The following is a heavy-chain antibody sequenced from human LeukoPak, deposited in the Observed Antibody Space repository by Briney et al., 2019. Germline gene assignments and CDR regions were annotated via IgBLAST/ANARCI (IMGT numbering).Heavy chain of an antibody. CDR3: ATDGNFGL. D-gene: IGHD1-26*01. CDR1: GVSISTYS. J-gene: IGHJ2*01. CDR2: ISYSGST. Sequence: PSETLSLTCTVSGVSISTYSWSWIRQPPGKGLEWIGYISYSGSTSYNPSLRSRVTISVDTSKNQFSLKLSSVTAADTAVYYCATDGNFGLWGRGTLVTVSS. V-gene: IGHV4-59*01.